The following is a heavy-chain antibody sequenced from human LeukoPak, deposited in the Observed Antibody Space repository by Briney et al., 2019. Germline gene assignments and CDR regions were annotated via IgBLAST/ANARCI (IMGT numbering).Heavy chain of an antibody. D-gene: IGHD3-10*01. CDR1: GGTFSSYA. Sequence: ASVKVSCKASGGTFSSYAISWVRQAPGQGLEWMGGIIPIFGTANYAQKFQGRVTITTDESTSTAYMELSSLRSEDTALYYCARRYGSGSYYSNYFDDWRQGILVTVSS. J-gene: IGHJ4*02. V-gene: IGHV1-69*05. CDR2: IIPIFGTA. CDR3: ARRYGSGSYYSNYFDD.